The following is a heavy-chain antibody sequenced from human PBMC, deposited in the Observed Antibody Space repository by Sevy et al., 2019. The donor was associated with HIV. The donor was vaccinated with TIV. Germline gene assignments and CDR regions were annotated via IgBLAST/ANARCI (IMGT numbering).Heavy chain of an antibody. Sequence: ASVKVSCKASGYTFTSYGISWVRQAPGQGLEWMGWISAYNGNTNYAQKLQGRVTMTTDTSTSTAYMELRSLRSDDTAVYYCARRGVDWGSSAVMAVWGQGTTVTVSS. CDR2: ISAYNGNT. CDR1: GYTFTSYG. J-gene: IGHJ6*02. CDR3: ARRGVDWGSSAVMAV. V-gene: IGHV1-18*01. D-gene: IGHD6-19*01.